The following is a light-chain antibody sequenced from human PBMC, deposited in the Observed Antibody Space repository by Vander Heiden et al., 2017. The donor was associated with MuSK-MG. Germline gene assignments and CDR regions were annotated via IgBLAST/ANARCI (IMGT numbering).Light chain of an antibody. CDR2: DVS. Sequence: QSALTQPASVSGSPGQSITIPCTGTSSDVGGYNYVSWYQQPPGKAPKLMIYDVSNRPSGVSNRFSGSKSGNTASLTISGLQAEDEADYYCSSYTSSSTLVVFGGGTKLTVL. J-gene: IGLJ2*01. CDR3: SSYTSSSTLVV. CDR1: SSDVGGYNY. V-gene: IGLV2-14*01.